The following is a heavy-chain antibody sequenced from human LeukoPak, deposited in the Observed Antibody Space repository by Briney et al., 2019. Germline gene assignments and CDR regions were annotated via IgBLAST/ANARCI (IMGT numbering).Heavy chain of an antibody. D-gene: IGHD3-3*01. CDR1: GFTFSSYA. V-gene: IGHV3-30-3*01. CDR3: ARGGDFWSGYYRGDYFDY. Sequence: GRSLRLSCAASGFTFSSYAMHWVRQAPGKGLEWVAVISYDGSNKYYADSVKGRFTISRDNSKNTLYLQMNSLRAEDTAVYYCARGGDFWSGYYRGDYFDYWGQGTLVTVSS. J-gene: IGHJ4*02. CDR2: ISYDGSNK.